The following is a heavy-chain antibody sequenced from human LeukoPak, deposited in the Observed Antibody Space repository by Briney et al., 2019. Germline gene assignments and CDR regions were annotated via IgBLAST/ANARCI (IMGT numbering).Heavy chain of an antibody. V-gene: IGHV3-23*01. CDR2: ISGSGGNT. J-gene: IGHJ4*02. CDR3: ARDRGSDY. Sequence: GRSLRLSCAASGFTFSSYAMTWVRQAPGKGLEWVSEISGSGGNTYYADSVKGRFTISRDNSKNTLYLRMNSLRAEDTAVYYCARDRGSDYWGQGTLVTVSS. CDR1: GFTFSSYA. D-gene: IGHD3-10*01.